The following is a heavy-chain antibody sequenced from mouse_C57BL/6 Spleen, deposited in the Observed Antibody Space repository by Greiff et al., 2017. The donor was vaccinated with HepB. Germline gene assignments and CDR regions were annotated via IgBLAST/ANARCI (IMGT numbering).Heavy chain of an antibody. V-gene: IGHV1-64*01. D-gene: IGHD1-1*01. CDR2: IHPNSGST. CDR1: GYTFTSYW. CDR3: ARSLITTVVDAMDY. Sequence: QVQLKQPGAELVKPGASVKLSCKASGYTFTSYWMHWVKQRPGQGLEWIGMIHPNSGSTNYNEKFKSKATLTVDKSSSTAYMQLSSLTSEDSAVYYCARSLITTVVDAMDYWGQGTSVTVSS. J-gene: IGHJ4*01.